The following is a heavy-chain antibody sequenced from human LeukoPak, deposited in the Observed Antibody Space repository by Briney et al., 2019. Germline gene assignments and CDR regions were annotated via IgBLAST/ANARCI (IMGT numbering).Heavy chain of an antibody. CDR1: GYSFTTYW. V-gene: IGHV5-51*01. Sequence: GESLKISCRASGYSFTTYWIGWVRQMPGKGLEWMGIIYPGDSDTKYSPSFQGQVTISADKSINTAYLQWNSLKASDTAMYYCARSYDSRGYEPAGAFDIWGQGTMVTVSS. D-gene: IGHD3-22*01. CDR2: IYPGDSDT. J-gene: IGHJ3*02. CDR3: ARSYDSRGYEPAGAFDI.